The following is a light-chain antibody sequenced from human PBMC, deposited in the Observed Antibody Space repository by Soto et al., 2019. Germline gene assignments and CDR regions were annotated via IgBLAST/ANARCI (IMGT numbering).Light chain of an antibody. CDR2: DAS. V-gene: IGKV1-33*01. CDR3: QQYDNLPLT. Sequence: DIQMTPSPSSLSASIGDRITITCRASQGIATYLNWYQQRPGKAPKLLIYDASDLETGVPSRFSGSGSGTDFTFTINSLQPEDIATYYCQQYDNLPLTFGGGTKVDIK. J-gene: IGKJ4*01. CDR1: QGIATY.